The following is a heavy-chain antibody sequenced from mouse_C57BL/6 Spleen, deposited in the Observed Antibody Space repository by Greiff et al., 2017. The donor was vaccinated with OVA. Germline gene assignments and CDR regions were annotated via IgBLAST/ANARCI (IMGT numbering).Heavy chain of an antibody. CDR2: IDPSDSET. CDR3: ARSPVDWYFDV. J-gene: IGHJ1*03. D-gene: IGHD1-1*01. Sequence: VQLQQSGAELVRPGSSVKLSCKASGYTFTSYWMHWVKQRPIQGLEWIGNIDPSDSETHYNQKFKDKATLTVDKSSSTAYMQLSSLTSEDSAVYYCARSPVDWYFDVWGTGTTVTVSS. CDR1: GYTFTSYW. V-gene: IGHV1-52*01.